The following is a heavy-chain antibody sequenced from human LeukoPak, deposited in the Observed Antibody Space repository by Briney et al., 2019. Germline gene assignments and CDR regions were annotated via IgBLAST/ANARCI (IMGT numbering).Heavy chain of an antibody. Sequence: SETLSLTCTVSGGSISSGGYYWSWIRQHPGKGLEWIGYINHSGSTDYKSSLKSRVTLSVDTSKSQFSLKMSSVTAADTAVYYCARISGGWFDPWGQGTLVTVSS. CDR2: INHSGST. D-gene: IGHD3-10*01. V-gene: IGHV4-31*03. J-gene: IGHJ5*02. CDR1: GGSISSGGYY. CDR3: ARISGGWFDP.